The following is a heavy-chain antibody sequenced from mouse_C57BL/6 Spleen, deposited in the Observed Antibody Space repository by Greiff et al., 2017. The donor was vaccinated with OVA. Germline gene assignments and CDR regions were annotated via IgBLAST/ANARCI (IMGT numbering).Heavy chain of an antibody. D-gene: IGHD1-1*01. J-gene: IGHJ3*01. CDR3: ARSGYYGSSSWFAY. CDR2: IDPSDSET. Sequence: VQLQQPGAELVRPGSSVKLSCKASGYTFTSYWMHWVKQRPIQGLEWIGNIDPSDSETHYNQKFKDKATLTVDKSSSTAYMQLSSLTSEDSAVYDCARSGYYGSSSWFAYWGLGTLVTVSA. V-gene: IGHV1-52*01. CDR1: GYTFTSYW.